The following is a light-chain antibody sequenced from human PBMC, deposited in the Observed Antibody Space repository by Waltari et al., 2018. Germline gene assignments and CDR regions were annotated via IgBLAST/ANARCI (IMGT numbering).Light chain of an antibody. CDR1: QGVGQY. CDR2: HAS. J-gene: IGKJ1*01. CDR3: QKYDFLPAT. Sequence: EIVLTQSPATLPLSPGERATLSCRASQGVGQYLAWYQQRPGHAPRLLLYHASLRATGIPDRFSGSGFGTDFSLTISRLEPEDFAVYYCQKYDFLPATFGQGTTVEIK. V-gene: IGKV3-20*01.